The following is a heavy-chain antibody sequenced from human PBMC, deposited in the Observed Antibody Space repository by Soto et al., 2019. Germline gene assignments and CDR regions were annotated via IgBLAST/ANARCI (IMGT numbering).Heavy chain of an antibody. CDR2: SYYSGTS. V-gene: IGHV4-39*01. J-gene: IGHJ5*02. CDR3: TRHYNCNDYYFDP. CDR1: GGSIRVQSYY. D-gene: IGHD1-20*01. Sequence: SETLSLTCTVSGGSIRVQSYYWTWLRQTPGKGLEWVGSSYYSGTSYFNPALKVRVTFSVDTSTNQFSLRLTSLTAADTAFYYCTRHYNCNDYYFDPWGQGTLVTVSS.